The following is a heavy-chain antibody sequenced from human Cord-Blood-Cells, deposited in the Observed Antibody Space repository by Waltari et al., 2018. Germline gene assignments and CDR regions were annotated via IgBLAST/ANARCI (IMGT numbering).Heavy chain of an antibody. CDR2: ISSSSSYI. CDR1: GFTFSSSR. Sequence: EVQLVESGGGLVKPGGSLRLSCAASGFTFSSSRMTWVRQAPGKVLEWVSSISSSSSYIYYADSVKGRFTISRDNAKNSLYLQMNSLRAEDTAVYYCARDYSGSYYYFDYWGQGTLVTVSS. D-gene: IGHD1-26*01. J-gene: IGHJ4*02. V-gene: IGHV3-21*01. CDR3: ARDYSGSYYYFDY.